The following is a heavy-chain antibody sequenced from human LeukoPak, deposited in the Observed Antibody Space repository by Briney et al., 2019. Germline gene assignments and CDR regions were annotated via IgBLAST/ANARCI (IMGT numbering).Heavy chain of an antibody. V-gene: IGHV1-46*01. CDR1: GYTFTSYY. CDR3: ARYDSSENNDY. J-gene: IGHJ4*02. Sequence: GASVKVSCKASGYTFTSYYMHWVRQAPGQGLEWMGIINPSGGSTSYAQKFQGRVTMTRDMSTSTVYMELGSLRSEDTAVYYCARYDSSENNDYWGQGTLVTVSS. CDR2: INPSGGST. D-gene: IGHD3-22*01.